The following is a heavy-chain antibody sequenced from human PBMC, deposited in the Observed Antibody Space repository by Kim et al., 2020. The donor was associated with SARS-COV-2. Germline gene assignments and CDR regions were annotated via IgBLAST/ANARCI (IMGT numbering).Heavy chain of an antibody. CDR2: ILYDGSNK. CDR3: ARVPGGLVGYLDY. D-gene: IGHD3-9*01. V-gene: IGHV3-30*03. Sequence: GGSLRLSCAASGFTFSTYAMHWVRQAPGKGLEWVAVILYDGSNKYYADAVKGRFTISRDNSKNMLYLQMNSLRAEDTAVYYCARVPGGLVGYLDYWGQGTLVTVSS. J-gene: IGHJ4*02. CDR1: GFTFSTYA.